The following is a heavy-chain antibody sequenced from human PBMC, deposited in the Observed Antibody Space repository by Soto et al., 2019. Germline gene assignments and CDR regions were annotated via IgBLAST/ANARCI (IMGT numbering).Heavy chain of an antibody. CDR2: ISSNGGST. J-gene: IGHJ6*03. V-gene: IGHV3-64*01. CDR1: GFTFSSYA. D-gene: IGHD2-15*01. Sequence: GGSLRLSCAASGFTFSSYAMHWVRRAPGKGLEYVSAISSNGGSTYYAKSVKGRFTISRDNSKNTLYLQMGRLRAEDMAVYYCARVAATWGYYYYMDVWGKGTTVTVSS. CDR3: ARVAATWGYYYYMDV.